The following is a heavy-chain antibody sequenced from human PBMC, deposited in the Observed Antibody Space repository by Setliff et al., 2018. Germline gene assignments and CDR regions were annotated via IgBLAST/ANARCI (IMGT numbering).Heavy chain of an antibody. V-gene: IGHV4-39*02. CDR2: LYYSGST. CDR3: ARVPQEALYYYDRGHYIDY. Sequence: SSETLSLTCTVSGGFINNGDYNWGWVRQPPGEGLECVGSLYYSGSTYYNPSLKSRVTLTKDTSTNTKYMELSSLRYDDTAVYYCARVPQEALYYYDRGHYIDYWGQGTLVTVSS. CDR1: GGFINNGDYN. D-gene: IGHD3-22*01. J-gene: IGHJ4*02.